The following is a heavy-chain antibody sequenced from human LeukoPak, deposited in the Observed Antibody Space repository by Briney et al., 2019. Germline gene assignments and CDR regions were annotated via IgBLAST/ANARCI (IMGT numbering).Heavy chain of an antibody. CDR2: INPNSGGT. V-gene: IGHV1-2*02. J-gene: IGHJ3*01. D-gene: IGHD2-2*01. CDR3: ARRFCSSVSCYDDDAFDV. CDR1: GYTFTGYY. Sequence: ASVKVSCKASGYTFTGYYMHRVRQAPGQGLEWMGWINPNSGGTNYAQKLQGRVTMTTDTSTSTAYMELRSLRSEDTAVYYCARRFCSSVSCYDDDAFDVWGQGTLVTVSS.